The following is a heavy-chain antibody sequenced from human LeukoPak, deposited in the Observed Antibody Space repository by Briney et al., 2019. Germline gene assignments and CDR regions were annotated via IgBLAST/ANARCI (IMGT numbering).Heavy chain of an antibody. V-gene: IGHV3-21*01. Sequence: GGSLRLSFAASGFTFSSYSMNWVRQAPGKGLEWVSSISSSSSYIYYADSVKGRFTISRDNAKNSLYLQMNSLRAEDTAVYYCARAVTAAANNWFDPWGQGTLVTVSS. CDR2: ISSSSSYI. CDR1: GFTFSSYS. CDR3: ARAVTAAANNWFDP. J-gene: IGHJ5*02. D-gene: IGHD6-13*01.